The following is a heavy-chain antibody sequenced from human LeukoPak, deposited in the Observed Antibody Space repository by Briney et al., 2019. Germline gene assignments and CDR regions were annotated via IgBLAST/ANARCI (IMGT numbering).Heavy chain of an antibody. J-gene: IGHJ4*02. CDR2: INAGNGNT. Sequence: ASVKVSCKASGYTFTRYTIHWVRQAPGQRLEWMGWINAGNGNTEYSQRFQGRVTFTRDTSATTAYMELSSLTSEDTAMYYCARGGGTYHFDYWGPGTLVTVSS. D-gene: IGHD1-26*01. CDR3: ARGGGTYHFDY. CDR1: GYTFTRYT. V-gene: IGHV1-3*01.